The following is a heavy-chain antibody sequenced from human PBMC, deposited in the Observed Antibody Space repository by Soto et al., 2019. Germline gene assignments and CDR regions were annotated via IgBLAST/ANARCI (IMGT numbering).Heavy chain of an antibody. CDR2: IYYSGST. V-gene: IGHV4-39*01. J-gene: IGHJ5*02. Sequence: SETLSLTCTVSGGSISSSSYYWGWIRQPPGKGLEWIGSIYYSGSTYYNPSLKSRVTISVDTSKNQFSLKLSSVTAADTAVYYCARHVSLTPRWFDPWGQGTLVTVSS. CDR3: ARHVSLTPRWFDP. CDR1: GGSISSSSYY.